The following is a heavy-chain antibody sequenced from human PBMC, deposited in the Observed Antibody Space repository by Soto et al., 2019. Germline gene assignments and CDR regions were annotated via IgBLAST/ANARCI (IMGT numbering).Heavy chain of an antibody. CDR1: GFTFSNYW. CDR2: IKNDGSSS. V-gene: IGHV3-74*01. Sequence: EVQLAESGGGLVQPGGSLRLSCSASGFTFSNYWMHWVRQAPGKALVWVSRIKNDGSSSSYADSVKGRFTISRDNAKNTLYLQINSLRAEDTAVYHCARGYGGFDSWGQGSLVTVSS. CDR3: ARGYGGFDS. J-gene: IGHJ4*02. D-gene: IGHD3-16*01.